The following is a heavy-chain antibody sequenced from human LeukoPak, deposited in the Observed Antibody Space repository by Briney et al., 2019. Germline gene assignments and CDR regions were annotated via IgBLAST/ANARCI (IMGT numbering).Heavy chain of an antibody. V-gene: IGHV3-66*01. CDR3: ARERGRGVISPYFDY. CDR1: GFTVSSDY. CDR2: IYSGGRT. Sequence: GVSLRLSCAASGFTVSSDYMSWVRRAPGKGLEWVSVIYSGGRTHYTDSVKGRFIISRDNSKNTLYLQMNSLRAEDTAVYYCARERGRGVISPYFDYWGQGALVTVSS. J-gene: IGHJ4*02. D-gene: IGHD3-10*01.